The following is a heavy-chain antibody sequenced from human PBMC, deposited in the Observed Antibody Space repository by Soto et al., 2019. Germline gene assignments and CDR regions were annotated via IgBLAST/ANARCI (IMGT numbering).Heavy chain of an antibody. D-gene: IGHD3-16*01. Sequence: ASVKVSCKVSGYSFAGFYIHWMRQAPGQGLEWVGSINSNSGATTYAHKFQDSVAMTRDTSVSTAYMDLNRLTSDDTAIYYCAIIMTHSDSFDIWGQGTMVTVSS. J-gene: IGHJ3*02. V-gene: IGHV1-2*04. CDR2: INSNSGAT. CDR1: GYSFAGFY. CDR3: AIIMTHSDSFDI.